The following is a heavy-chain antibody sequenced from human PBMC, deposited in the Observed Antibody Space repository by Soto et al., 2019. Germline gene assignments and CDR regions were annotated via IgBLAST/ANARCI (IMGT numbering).Heavy chain of an antibody. V-gene: IGHV1-3*01. Sequence: ASVKVSCKASGYTFTSYAMRWLRQAPGQRLEWMGWINAGNGNTKYSQKFQGRVTMNRATSISTAYMELSRLRSDDTAVYYCARERAANLEYSYGLSSCFDPWGQGTLVTVSS. J-gene: IGHJ5*02. D-gene: IGHD5-18*01. CDR3: ARERAANLEYSYGLSSCFDP. CDR2: INAGNGNT. CDR1: GYTFTSYA.